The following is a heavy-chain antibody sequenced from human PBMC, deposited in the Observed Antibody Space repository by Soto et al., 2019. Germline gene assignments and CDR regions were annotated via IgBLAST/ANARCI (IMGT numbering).Heavy chain of an antibody. V-gene: IGHV3-30-3*01. CDR1: GFTFSSYA. CDR3: ARGAHDYGDYGTGFGYYYYGMDV. Sequence: QVQLVESGGGVVQPGRSLRLSCAASGFTFSSYAMHWVRQAPGKGLEWVAVISYDGSNKYYADSVKGRFTISRDNSKNTLYLQMNSLRAEDTAVYYCARGAHDYGDYGTGFGYYYYGMDVWGQGTTVTVSS. CDR2: ISYDGSNK. J-gene: IGHJ6*02. D-gene: IGHD4-17*01.